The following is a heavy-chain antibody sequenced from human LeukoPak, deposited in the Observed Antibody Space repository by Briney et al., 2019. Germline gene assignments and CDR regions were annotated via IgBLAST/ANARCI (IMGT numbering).Heavy chain of an antibody. Sequence: SVKVSCKASGGTFSSYAISWVRQTPGQGLEWMGRIIPILGIANYAQKFQGRVTITADKSTSTAYMELSSLRSEDTAVYYCARLMDIVATRDYWGQGTLVTVSS. CDR3: ARLMDIVATRDY. J-gene: IGHJ4*02. V-gene: IGHV1-69*04. CDR2: IIPILGIA. CDR1: GGTFSSYA. D-gene: IGHD5-12*01.